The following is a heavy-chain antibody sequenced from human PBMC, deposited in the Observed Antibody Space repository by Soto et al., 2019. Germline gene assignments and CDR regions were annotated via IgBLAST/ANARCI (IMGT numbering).Heavy chain of an antibody. D-gene: IGHD3-16*01. CDR1: GFTFSSYG. CDR2: ISYDGSNK. CDR3: AKDNMITFGGVPDY. V-gene: IGHV3-30*18. J-gene: IGHJ4*02. Sequence: QVQLVESGGGVVQPGRALRLSCAASGFTFSSYGMHWVRQAPGKGLEWVAVISYDGSNKYYADSVKGRFTISRDNSKNTLYLQINSPRAEDTAVYYCAKDNMITFGGVPDYWGQGTLVTVSS.